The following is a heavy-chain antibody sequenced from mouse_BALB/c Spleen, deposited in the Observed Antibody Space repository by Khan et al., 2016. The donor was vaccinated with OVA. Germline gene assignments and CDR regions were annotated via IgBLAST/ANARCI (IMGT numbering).Heavy chain of an antibody. CDR3: ARIYGGYFDY. CDR2: ISYSGNT. Sequence: EVELVESGPGLVKPSQSLSLTCTVTGYSIPTDYAWNWIRQFPGSKLEWMGHISYSGNTKYNPSLKSRISITRDTSKNQFFLQLKSVTTEDTAGYYCARIYGGYFDYWGQGTTLTVSS. D-gene: IGHD1-1*01. CDR1: GYSIPTDYA. V-gene: IGHV3-2*02. J-gene: IGHJ2*01.